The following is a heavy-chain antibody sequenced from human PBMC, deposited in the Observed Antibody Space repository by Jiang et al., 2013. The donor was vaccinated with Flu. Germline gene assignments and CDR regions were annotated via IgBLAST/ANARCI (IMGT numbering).Heavy chain of an antibody. V-gene: IGHV3-23*01. CDR3: AKAVHDYGAYQYYGMDV. J-gene: IGHJ6*04. CDR1: GFTFRSFA. Sequence: VQLLESGGGLVQPGGSLTLSCAASGFTFRSFAMTWVRQAPGKGLEWVSATTGSGASTFYADSVKGRFTISRDNSKDTLALQMNSLSAEDTAVYYCAKAVHDYGAYQYYGMDVWGKGTTVTVSS. CDR2: TTGSGAST. D-gene: IGHD4/OR15-4a*01.